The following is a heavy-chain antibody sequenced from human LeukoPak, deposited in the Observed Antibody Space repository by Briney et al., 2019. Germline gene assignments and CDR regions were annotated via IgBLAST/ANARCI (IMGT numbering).Heavy chain of an antibody. Sequence: AGSLRLSCAASGFTFSSYSMNWVRQAPGKGLEWFSSISSSSSYIYYADSVKGRFTISRDNAKNSLYLQMNSLRAEDTAVYYCARGGSSTSLNYWGQGTLVTVSS. J-gene: IGHJ4*02. CDR2: ISSSSSYI. CDR3: ARGGSSTSLNY. D-gene: IGHD2-2*01. V-gene: IGHV3-21*01. CDR1: GFTFSSYS.